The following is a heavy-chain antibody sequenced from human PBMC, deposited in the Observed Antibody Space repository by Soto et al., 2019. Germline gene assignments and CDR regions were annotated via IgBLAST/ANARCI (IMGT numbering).Heavy chain of an antibody. CDR1: GFTFSSYA. CDR2: IAYDGRNK. V-gene: IGHV3-30*04. CDR3: ARELERVFDY. J-gene: IGHJ4*02. D-gene: IGHD1-1*01. Sequence: PGGSLRLSCAASGFTFSSYAMHWVRQAPGKGLKWVAVIAYDGRNKYYADSVKGRFTISRDNSKNTLYLQMNSLRIEDTAVYYCARELERVFDYWGQGTLVTVSS.